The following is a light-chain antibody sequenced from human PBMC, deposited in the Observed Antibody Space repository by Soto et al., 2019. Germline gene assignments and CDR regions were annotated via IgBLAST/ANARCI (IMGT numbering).Light chain of an antibody. CDR1: QSISSY. J-gene: IGKJ3*01. CDR2: AAS. Sequence: DIQMTQSPSSLSASVGDRVTITCRASQSISSYLNWYPQKPGKAPKLPIYAASSLQSGVPSRFSGGGSGTDFTLTISSLQPEDFATYYCQQSCSTPFTFGPVTKVDIK. V-gene: IGKV1-39*01. CDR3: QQSCSTPFT.